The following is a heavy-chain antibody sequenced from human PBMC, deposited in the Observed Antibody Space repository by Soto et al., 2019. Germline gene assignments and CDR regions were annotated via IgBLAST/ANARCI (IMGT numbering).Heavy chain of an antibody. CDR1: GFTFSSYG. V-gene: IGHV3-30*18. J-gene: IGHJ6*02. CDR2: ISYDGSNK. Sequence: QVQLVESGGGVVQPGRSLSLSCAASGFTFSSYGMHWVRQAPGKGLEWVAVISYDGSNKYYADSVKGRFTISRDNSKNTLYLQMNSLRAEDTAVYYCAKESARFGESSYGMDVWGQGTTVTVSS. CDR3: AKESARFGESSYGMDV. D-gene: IGHD3-10*01.